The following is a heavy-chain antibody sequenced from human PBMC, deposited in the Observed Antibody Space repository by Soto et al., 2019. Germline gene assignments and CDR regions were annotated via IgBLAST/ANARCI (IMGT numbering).Heavy chain of an antibody. CDR1: GYTFTGYY. J-gene: IGHJ6*02. CDR3: AIIAGSGKPLPDYYYGMDV. V-gene: IGHV1-2*04. CDR2: INPNSGGT. D-gene: IGHD6-13*01. Sequence: ASVKVSCKASGYTFTGYYMHWVRQAPGQGLEWMGWINPNSGGTNYAQKFQGWVTMTRYTSIRTAYMEMSRLRSDDTAVYYCAIIAGSGKPLPDYYYGMDVWGQGTTVRVS.